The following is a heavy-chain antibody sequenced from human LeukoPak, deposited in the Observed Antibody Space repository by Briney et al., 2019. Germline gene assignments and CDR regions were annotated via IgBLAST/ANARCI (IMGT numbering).Heavy chain of an antibody. CDR2: IYYSGST. J-gene: IGHJ6*03. CDR3: ARRGKWGSGYYYYYMDV. V-gene: IGHV4-59*08. D-gene: IGHD7-27*01. CDR1: GGSISSYY. Sequence: PSETLSLTCTVSGGSISSYYWSWIRQPPGKGLEWIGYIYYSGSTNYNPSLKSRVTISVDTSKNQFSLKLSSVTAADTAVYYCARRGKWGSGYYYYYMDVWGKGTTVTVSS.